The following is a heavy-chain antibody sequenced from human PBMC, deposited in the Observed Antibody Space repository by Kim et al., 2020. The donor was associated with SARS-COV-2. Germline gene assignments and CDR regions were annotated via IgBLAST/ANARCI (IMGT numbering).Heavy chain of an antibody. CDR1: GGTFRNYV. CDR3: AKEHWPGDEYQTA. D-gene: IGHD2-21*02. CDR2: IIPILGLT. Sequence: SVKVSCKASGGTFRNYVFSWVRQAPGQGLEWMGRIIPILGLTNYAPKFQGRVALTADKSTSTANLDLSGLTSEDTAVYYCAKEHWPGDEYQTAWGQGTL. J-gene: IGHJ5*02. V-gene: IGHV1-69*04.